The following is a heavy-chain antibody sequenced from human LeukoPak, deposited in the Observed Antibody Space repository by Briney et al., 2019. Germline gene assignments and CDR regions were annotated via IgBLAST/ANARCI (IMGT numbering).Heavy chain of an antibody. V-gene: IGHV4-34*01. D-gene: IGHD6-19*01. Sequence: SETLSLTCAVYGGSFSGYYWSWIRQPPGKGLEWIGGINHSGSTNYNPSLKSRVTISVDTSKNQFSLKLSSVTAADTAVYYCARGPHIAVAGYYFDYWGQGTLVTVSS. CDR2: INHSGST. J-gene: IGHJ4*02. CDR3: ARGPHIAVAGYYFDY. CDR1: GGSFSGYY.